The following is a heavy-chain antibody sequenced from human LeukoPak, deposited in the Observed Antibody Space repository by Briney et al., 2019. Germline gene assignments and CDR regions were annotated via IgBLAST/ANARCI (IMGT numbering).Heavy chain of an antibody. D-gene: IGHD3-22*01. Sequence: LSETLSLTCTVSGGSISSGSYYWGWIRQPPGKGLEWIGSIYYSGSTYYNPSLKSRVTISVDTSKNQFSLKLTSVTAADTAVYYCARQLSDSGAYTNWFDSWGQGTLVTVSS. CDR3: ARQLSDSGAYTNWFDS. CDR2: IYYSGST. V-gene: IGHV4-39*01. J-gene: IGHJ5*01. CDR1: GGSISSGSYY.